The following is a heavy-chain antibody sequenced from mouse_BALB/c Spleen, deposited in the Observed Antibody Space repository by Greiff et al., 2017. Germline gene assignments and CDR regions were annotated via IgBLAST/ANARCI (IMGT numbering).Heavy chain of an antibody. D-gene: IGHD2-1*01. CDR3: AGNYAHDAFAY. J-gene: IGHJ3*01. CDR2: IWGDGST. CDR1: GFSLTGYG. Sequence: QVQLKESGPGLVAPSQSLSITCTVSGFSLTGYGVNWVRQPPGKGLEWLGMIWGDGSTDYNSALKSRLSISKDNSKSQVFLKMNSLQTDDTAMYYCAGNYAHDAFAYWGQGTLVTVSA. V-gene: IGHV2-6-7*01.